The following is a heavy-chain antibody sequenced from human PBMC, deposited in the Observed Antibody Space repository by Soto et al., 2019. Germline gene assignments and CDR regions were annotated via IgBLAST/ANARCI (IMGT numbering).Heavy chain of an antibody. CDR3: ATTRRGNYDFWSGSVMDPFDI. J-gene: IGHJ3*02. CDR2: IYYSGST. D-gene: IGHD3-3*01. V-gene: IGHV4-31*03. CDR1: GGSISSGGYY. Sequence: PSETLSLTCTVSGGSISSGGYYWSWIRQHPGKGLEWIGYIYYSGSTYYNPSLKSRVTISVDTSKNQFSLKLSSVTAADTAVYYCATTRRGNYDFWSGSVMDPFDIWGPGTMVTVSS.